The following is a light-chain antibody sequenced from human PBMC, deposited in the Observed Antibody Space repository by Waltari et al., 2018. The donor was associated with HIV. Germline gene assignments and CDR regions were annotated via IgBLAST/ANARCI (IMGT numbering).Light chain of an antibody. Sequence: QPVLPQSSSASASIGSSVKPPCALRRGLRCNIIAWHQQRPMKAPRSLMKLEGSGSYNKGGGVPDRCSGSSSAADRYLTISNVESEDDYDYYCGTGDGNTGVFGGGTKLTVL. CDR2: LEGSGSY. V-gene: IGLV4-60*03. CDR3: GTGDGNTGV. CDR1: RGLRCNI. J-gene: IGLJ3*02.